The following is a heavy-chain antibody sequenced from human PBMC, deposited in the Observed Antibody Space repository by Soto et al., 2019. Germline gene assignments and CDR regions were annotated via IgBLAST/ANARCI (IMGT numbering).Heavy chain of an antibody. CDR3: ARVGGGCSGGSCYALYYYYYMEV. V-gene: IGHV4-34*01. CDR2: INHSGST. D-gene: IGHD2-15*01. J-gene: IGHJ6*03. CDR1: GGSFSGYY. Sequence: ASETLSLTCAVYGGSFSGYYWSWIRQPPGKGLEWIGEINHSGSTNYNPSLKSRVTISVDTSKNQFSLKLSSVTAADTAVYYCARVGGGCSGGSCYALYYYYYMEVWGKGTTVTVSS.